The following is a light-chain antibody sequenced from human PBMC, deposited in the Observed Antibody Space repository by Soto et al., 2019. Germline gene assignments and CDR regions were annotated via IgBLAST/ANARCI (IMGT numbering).Light chain of an antibody. CDR1: QSVSSN. Sequence: EIVMTQSPATLYVSPGERATLSCRASQSVSSNLAWYQQKPGQAPRLLIYGASTRATGIPARFSGSGSGTEFTLTISSLQSEDFALYYCQQYNNWPPYTFGQGTTLEIK. CDR2: GAS. CDR3: QQYNNWPPYT. J-gene: IGKJ2*01. V-gene: IGKV3-15*01.